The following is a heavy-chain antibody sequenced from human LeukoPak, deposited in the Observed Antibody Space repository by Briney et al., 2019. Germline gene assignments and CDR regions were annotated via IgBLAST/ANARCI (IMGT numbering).Heavy chain of an antibody. CDR3: ARAPRYCSSTSCYGAFDI. D-gene: IGHD2-2*01. J-gene: IGHJ3*02. Sequence: GGSLRLSCAASGLTFSSYEMNWVRQAPGKGLEWVSYISSSGSTIYYADSVKGRFTISRDNAKNSLYLQMNSLRAEDTAVYYCARAPRYCSSTSCYGAFDIWGQGTMVTVSS. CDR1: GLTFSSYE. V-gene: IGHV3-48*03. CDR2: ISSSGSTI.